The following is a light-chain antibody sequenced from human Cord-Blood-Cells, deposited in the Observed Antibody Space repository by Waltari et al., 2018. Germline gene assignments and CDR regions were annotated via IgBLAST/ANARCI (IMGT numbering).Light chain of an antibody. CDR1: PSVLSSSQTKNY. J-gene: IGKJ2*03. Sequence: DIVMTQSPDSMAVSLGERATINCKSSPSVLSSSQTKNYLARYQPKPGHPPNLLFYWASTRESGVPVRFSGSGSGTDFTLTISSLQAEDGAVYYCQQYYSTPHSFGQGTKLEIK. V-gene: IGKV4-1*01. CDR3: QQYYSTPHS. CDR2: WAS.